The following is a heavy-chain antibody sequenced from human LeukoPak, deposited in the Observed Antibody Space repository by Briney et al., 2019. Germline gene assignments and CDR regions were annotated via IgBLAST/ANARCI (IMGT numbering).Heavy chain of an antibody. Sequence: ASVTVSCKASGYTFTGYYMHWVRQPPGQGLEWMGWINPNSGGTNYAQKFQGRVTMTRDTSISTAYMELSRLRSDDTAVYYCARDGIGHLVSYYYYGMDVWGQGTTVTVSS. J-gene: IGHJ6*02. V-gene: IGHV1-2*02. CDR3: ARDGIGHLVSYYYYGMDV. CDR1: GYTFTGYY. D-gene: IGHD1-26*01. CDR2: INPNSGGT.